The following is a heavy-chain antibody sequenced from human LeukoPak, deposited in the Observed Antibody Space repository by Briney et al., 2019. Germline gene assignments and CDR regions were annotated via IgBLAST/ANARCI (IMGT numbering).Heavy chain of an antibody. J-gene: IGHJ4*02. CDR1: GFTFSSNG. Sequence: GGSLRLSCAASGFTFSSNGMHWVRQAPGKGLEWVAVIWYDGSNKYYADSVKGRFTISRDNSKNTLYLQMNSLRAEDTAVYYCAREFKGNYYGSGKLDYWGQGTLVTVSS. CDR2: IWYDGSNK. V-gene: IGHV3-33*01. CDR3: AREFKGNYYGSGKLDY. D-gene: IGHD3-10*01.